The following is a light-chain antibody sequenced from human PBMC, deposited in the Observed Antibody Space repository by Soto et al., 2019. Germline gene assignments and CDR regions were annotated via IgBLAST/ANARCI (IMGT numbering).Light chain of an antibody. Sequence: MTQSPGTLSVSPGDTATLSCRASQTVSSDLAWYQQKPGEAPRLLIYGASTRATGIPARFSGSGSGTDFTLTITRLEPEDSAVYFCQQYTGPPTTFGQGTRLEIK. CDR3: QQYTGPPTT. V-gene: IGKV3-15*01. CDR1: QTVSSD. CDR2: GAS. J-gene: IGKJ5*01.